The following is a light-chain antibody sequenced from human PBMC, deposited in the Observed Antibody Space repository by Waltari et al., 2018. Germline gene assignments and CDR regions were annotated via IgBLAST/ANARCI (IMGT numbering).Light chain of an antibody. CDR2: TDN. CDR1: SSNIGSHY. Sequence: QSVLTQPPSASGTPGQRVTISCSGSSSNIGSHYVYWYQHPPGTAPKLLSYTDNQRPTGVPGRFSGSKSGTSASLAISGLRSEDEGDYYCAAWDDSLSGHVVFGGGTKLTVL. J-gene: IGLJ2*01. CDR3: AAWDDSLSGHVV. V-gene: IGLV1-47*02.